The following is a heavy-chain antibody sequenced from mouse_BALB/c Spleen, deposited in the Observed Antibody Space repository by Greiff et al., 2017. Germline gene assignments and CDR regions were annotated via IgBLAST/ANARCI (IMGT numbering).Heavy chain of an antibody. CDR3: ARKCLQRAYAMDY. CDR1: GFTFSSYG. CDR2: INSNGGST. V-gene: IGHV5-6-3*01. J-gene: IGHJ4*01. D-gene: IGHD3-1*01. Sequence: EVQRVESGGGLVQPGGSLKLSCAASGFTFSSYGMSWVRQTPDKRLELVATINSNGGSTYYPDSVKGRFTISRDNAKNTLYLQMSSLKSEDTAMYSCARKCLQRAYAMDYWGQGTSVTVSS.